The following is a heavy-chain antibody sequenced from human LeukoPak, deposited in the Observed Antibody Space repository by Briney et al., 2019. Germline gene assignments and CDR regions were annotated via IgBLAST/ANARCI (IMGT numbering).Heavy chain of an antibody. D-gene: IGHD3-3*01. CDR3: ARARVDFWSGSAFDI. CDR1: GGSLSSYY. Sequence: SETLSLTCTVSGGSLSSYYWSWIRQPPGKGLEWIGYIYYSGSTNYNPSLKSRVTISVDTSKNQFSLKLSSVTAADTAVYYCARARVDFWSGSAFDIWGQGTMVTVSS. CDR2: IYYSGST. V-gene: IGHV4-59*01. J-gene: IGHJ3*02.